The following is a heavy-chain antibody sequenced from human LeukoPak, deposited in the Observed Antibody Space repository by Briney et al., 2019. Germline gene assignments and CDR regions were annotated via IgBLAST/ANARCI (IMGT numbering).Heavy chain of an antibody. Sequence: ASVKVSCKASGYTFTSYGISWVRQAPGQGLEWMGWISAYNGNTNYAQKLQGRVTMTTDTSTSTAYMELRSLRSDDTAVYYCARVFYDSSAYYFYSFDYWGQGTLVTVSS. V-gene: IGHV1-18*01. J-gene: IGHJ4*02. CDR1: GYTFTSYG. CDR2: ISAYNGNT. D-gene: IGHD3-22*01. CDR3: ARVFYDSSAYYFYSFDY.